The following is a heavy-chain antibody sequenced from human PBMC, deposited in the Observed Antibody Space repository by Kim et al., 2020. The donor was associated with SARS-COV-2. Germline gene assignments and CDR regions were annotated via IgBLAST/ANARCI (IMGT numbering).Heavy chain of an antibody. CDR3: ARVLGEIRIFGVVIVTWFDP. D-gene: IGHD3-3*01. CDR1: GGSISSGGYY. V-gene: IGHV4-31*03. Sequence: SETLSLTCTVSGGSISSGGYYWSWIRQHPGKGLEWIGYIYYSGSTYYNPSLKSRVTISVDTSKNQFSLKLSSVTAADTAVYYCARVLGEIRIFGVVIVTWFDPWGQDTLVTVSS. J-gene: IGHJ5*02. CDR2: IYYSGST.